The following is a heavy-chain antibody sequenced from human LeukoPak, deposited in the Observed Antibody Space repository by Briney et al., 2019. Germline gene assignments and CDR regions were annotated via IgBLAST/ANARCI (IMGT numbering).Heavy chain of an antibody. V-gene: IGHV3-7*01. CDR2: IKQDGSQK. Sequence: RGSLRLSCAASGFTFSNHWMSWVRQAPGKGLEWVANIKQDGSQKNYVDSVKGRFTISRDNAKNSLYLQMNSLRAEDTAVYYCAREREYYDFWSGSQAAFDIWGQGTMVTVSS. CDR1: GFTFSNHW. CDR3: AREREYYDFWSGSQAAFDI. D-gene: IGHD3-3*01. J-gene: IGHJ3*02.